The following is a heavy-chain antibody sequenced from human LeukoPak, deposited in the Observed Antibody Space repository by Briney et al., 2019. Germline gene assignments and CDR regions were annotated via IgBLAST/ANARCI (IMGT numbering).Heavy chain of an antibody. CDR2: IKDSGIEK. Sequence: GALRLSCAGSGFTFSSYSMGWVGQAPGKGLEWVANIKDSGIEKEYVDSVKGRFTISRDNAKNSLYLQMNSLRVEDTALYFCARWRGAQSEFDYWGQGTQVTVSS. CDR3: ARWRGAQSEFDY. D-gene: IGHD3-3*01. V-gene: IGHV3-7*01. J-gene: IGHJ4*02. CDR1: GFTFSSYS.